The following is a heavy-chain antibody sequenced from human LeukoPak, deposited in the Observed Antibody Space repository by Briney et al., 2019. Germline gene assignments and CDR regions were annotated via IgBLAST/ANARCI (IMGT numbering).Heavy chain of an antibody. CDR2: IYNGGAT. CDR3: AREYASGTFD. Sequence: PGGSLRLSCAASGFTVSSIHMVWVRQAPGKGLECVSVIYNGGATYYADSVKGRFTISRDNSKNTLYLQMNSLRAEDTAVYFCAREYASGTFDWGQGTLVTVSS. CDR1: GFTVSSIH. V-gene: IGHV3-53*01. J-gene: IGHJ4*02. D-gene: IGHD2-2*01.